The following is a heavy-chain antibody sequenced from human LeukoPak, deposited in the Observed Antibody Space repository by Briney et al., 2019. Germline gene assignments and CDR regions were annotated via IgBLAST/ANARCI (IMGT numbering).Heavy chain of an antibody. CDR1: GGSISSSDW. CDR2: IYHSGST. CDR3: ARHKPRDGYNFLLFDY. J-gene: IGHJ4*02. D-gene: IGHD5-24*01. V-gene: IGHV4-4*02. Sequence: IRSGTLSLTCAVSGGSISSSDWWSWVRQPPGKGLEWIGEIYHSGSTNYNPSLKSRVTISVDKSKNQFSLKLSSVTAADTAVYYCARHKPRDGYNFLLFDYWGQGPLGTVSS.